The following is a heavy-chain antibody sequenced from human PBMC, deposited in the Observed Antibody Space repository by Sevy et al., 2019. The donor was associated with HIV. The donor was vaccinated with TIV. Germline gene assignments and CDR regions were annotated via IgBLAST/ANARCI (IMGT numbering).Heavy chain of an antibody. J-gene: IGHJ4*02. D-gene: IGHD2-8*01. CDR1: GFTPSTYG. Sequence: GGSLRLSCAASGFTPSTYGMHWVRQAPGKGLEWVAVIGYDGSTKYYADSVKGRFTISRDNSKNTLFLQMDSLRAEDTAYYYCARDPRMYGDYLLAYFDSWGQGTLVTVSS. V-gene: IGHV3-33*01. CDR3: ARDPRMYGDYLLAYFDS. CDR2: IGYDGSTK.